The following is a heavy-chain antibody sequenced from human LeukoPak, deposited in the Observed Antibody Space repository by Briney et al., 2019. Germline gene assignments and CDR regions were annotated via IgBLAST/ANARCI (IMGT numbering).Heavy chain of an antibody. CDR1: GFTFSSYS. J-gene: IGHJ4*02. CDR2: ISSSSSYI. Sequence: GGSLRLSCAASGFTFSSYSMNWVRQAPGKGLEWVSSISSSSSYIYYADSVKGRFTISRDNAKNSLYLQMNSLRAEDTAVYYCTRAGYYHDNSGYYPPHFWGQGTLVTVSS. D-gene: IGHD3-22*01. CDR3: TRAGYYHDNSGYYPPHF. V-gene: IGHV3-21*01.